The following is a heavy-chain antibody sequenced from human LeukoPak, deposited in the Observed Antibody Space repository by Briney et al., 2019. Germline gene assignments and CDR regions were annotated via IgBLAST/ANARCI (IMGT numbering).Heavy chain of an antibody. J-gene: IGHJ5*02. CDR3: ARVGMTTVTTAGLDP. CDR1: GGTFSSYA. Sequence: SVKVSCKASGGTFSSYAISWVRQAPGQGLEWMGGIIPIFGTANYAQKFQARVTITADESTSTAYMELSSLRSEDTAVYYCARVGMTTVTTAGLDPWGQGTLVTVSS. V-gene: IGHV1-69*13. D-gene: IGHD4-11*01. CDR2: IIPIFGTA.